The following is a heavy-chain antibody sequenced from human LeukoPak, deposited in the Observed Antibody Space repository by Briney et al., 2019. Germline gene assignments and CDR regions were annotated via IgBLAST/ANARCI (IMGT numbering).Heavy chain of an antibody. CDR2: ISGSGGST. J-gene: IGHJ4*02. V-gene: IGHV3-23*01. CDR1: GFTFSSYA. CDR3: AKAHERYSSSWYVETFDY. D-gene: IGHD6-13*01. Sequence: SGGSLRLSCAVSGFTFSSYAMSWVRQAPGKGLEWVSAISGSGGSTYYADSVKGRFTISRDNSKNTLYLQMNSLRAEDTAVYYCAKAHERYSSSWYVETFDYWGQGTLVTVSS.